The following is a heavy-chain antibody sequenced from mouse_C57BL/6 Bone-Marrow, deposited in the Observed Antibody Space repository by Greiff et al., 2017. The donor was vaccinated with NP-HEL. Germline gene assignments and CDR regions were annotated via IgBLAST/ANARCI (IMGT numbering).Heavy chain of an antibody. CDR2: IYPRDGST. J-gene: IGHJ4*01. V-gene: IGHV1-78*01. D-gene: IGHD3-2*02. CDR1: GYTFTDHT. CDR3: ASQLRLPYYAMDY. Sequence: VQLQQSDAELVKPGASVKISCKVSGYTFTDHTIHWMQQRPEQGLEWIGYIYPRDGSTKYTEKFKGKATWTADKSSSTSYMQLNSLTSEDSAVYFCASQLRLPYYAMDYWGQGTSVTVS.